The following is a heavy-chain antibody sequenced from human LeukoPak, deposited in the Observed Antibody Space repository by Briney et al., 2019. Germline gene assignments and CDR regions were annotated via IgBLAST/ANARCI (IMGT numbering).Heavy chain of an antibody. CDR2: INPSGGST. CDR1: GYTFIRYY. J-gene: IGHJ4*02. D-gene: IGHD6-13*01. V-gene: IGHV1-46*01. CDR3: ARSGSSSLGDFDY. Sequence: ASVKVSCKASGYTFIRYYMHWVRQAPGQGLEWMGIINPSGGSTSYAQKFQGRVTMTRDTSTSTVYMELSRLRSEDTAVYYCARSGSSSLGDFDYWGQGTLVTVSS.